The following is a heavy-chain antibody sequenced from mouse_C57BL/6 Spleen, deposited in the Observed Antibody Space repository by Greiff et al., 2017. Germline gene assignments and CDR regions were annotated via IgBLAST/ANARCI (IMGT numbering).Heavy chain of an antibody. D-gene: IGHD2-3*01. CDR1: GFTFTDYY. CDR2: IRNKANGYTT. CDR3: ARSLYDGYWFAY. V-gene: IGHV7-3*01. Sequence: EVHLVESGGGLVQPGGSLSLSCAASGFTFTDYYMSWVRQPPGKALEWLGFIRNKANGYTTEYSASVKGRFTISRDNSQSILYLQMNALRAEDSATYYCARSLYDGYWFAYWGQGTLVTVSA. J-gene: IGHJ3*01.